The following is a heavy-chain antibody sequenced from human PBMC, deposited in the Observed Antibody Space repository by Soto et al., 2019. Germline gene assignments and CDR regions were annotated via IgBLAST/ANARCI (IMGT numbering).Heavy chain of an antibody. CDR3: AKQGIFGVVINPFYYYGMDV. D-gene: IGHD3-3*01. CDR2: ISYDGSNK. Sequence: GGSLRLSCAASGFTFSSYGMHWVRQAPGKGLEWVAVISYDGSNKYYADSVKGRFTISRDNSKNTLYLQMNSLRAEDTAVYYCAKQGIFGVVINPFYYYGMDVWGQGTTVTSP. V-gene: IGHV3-30*18. CDR1: GFTFSSYG. J-gene: IGHJ6*02.